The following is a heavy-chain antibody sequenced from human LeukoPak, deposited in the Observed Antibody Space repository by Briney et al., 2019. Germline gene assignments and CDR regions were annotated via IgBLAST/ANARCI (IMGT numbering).Heavy chain of an antibody. D-gene: IGHD3-9*01. Sequence: PSETLSLTCAVYGGSFSGYYWSWIRQPPGKGLEWIGEINHSGSTNYNPSLKSRVTISVDTSKNQFSLKLSSVTAADTAVYYCARGGRYSDWLLQNWFDPWGQGTLVTVSS. CDR1: GGSFSGYY. J-gene: IGHJ5*02. V-gene: IGHV4-34*01. CDR2: INHSGST. CDR3: ARGGRYSDWLLQNWFDP.